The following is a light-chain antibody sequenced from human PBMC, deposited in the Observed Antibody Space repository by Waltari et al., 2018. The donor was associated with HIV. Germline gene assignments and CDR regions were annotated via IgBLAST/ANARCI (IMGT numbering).Light chain of an antibody. CDR1: NSDVGAHNY. CDR2: GVT. V-gene: IGLV2-14*01. CDR3: SSLTTSDTWV. J-gene: IGLJ3*02. Sequence: QSALTQPASVSGSPGQSITISCSGTNSDVGAHNYVSWFQHHPGQAPKLVIHGVTSRPSGISKRFAGSKSGNTASLTISGLQAEDEADYYCSSLTTSDTWVFGGGTKVTVL.